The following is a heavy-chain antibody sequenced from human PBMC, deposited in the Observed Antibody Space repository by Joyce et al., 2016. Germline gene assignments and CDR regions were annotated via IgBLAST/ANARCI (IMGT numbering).Heavy chain of an antibody. D-gene: IGHD3-10*01. CDR2: ISSSSSYI. V-gene: IGHV3-21*06. J-gene: IGHJ5*02. CDR1: GFSFSSYD. Sequence: EVQLVESGGGLVKRGGYLRLSCAASGFSFSSYDMNWGRQGPGKGLEWVSSISSSSSYIYYADSVKGRFTISRDNAKNSLFLQMNSLRAEDTAVYYCASAAVRGVMVGWFDPWGQGTLVTVSS. CDR3: ASAAVRGVMVGWFDP.